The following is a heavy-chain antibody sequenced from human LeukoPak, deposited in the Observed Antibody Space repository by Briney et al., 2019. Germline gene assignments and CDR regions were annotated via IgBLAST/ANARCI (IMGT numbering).Heavy chain of an antibody. CDR2: IYTSGST. CDR1: GGSFSSYS. J-gene: IGHJ4*02. Sequence: PSETLSLTCTVSGGSFSSYSWSWIRQPAGKGLEWIGRIYTSGSTNYNSSLKSRVTMSVDTSKNQVSLKLSSVTAADTAVYYCATGDGYNSFDYWGQGTLVTVSS. CDR3: ATGDGYNSFDY. V-gene: IGHV4-4*07. D-gene: IGHD5-24*01.